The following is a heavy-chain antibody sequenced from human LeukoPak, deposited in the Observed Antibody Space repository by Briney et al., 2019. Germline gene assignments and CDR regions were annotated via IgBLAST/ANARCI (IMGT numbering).Heavy chain of an antibody. CDR1: GGSISSSSYY. CDR2: ISYSGDT. D-gene: IGHD3-22*01. J-gene: IGHJ4*02. V-gene: IGHV4-61*01. CDR3: ARGRFSYYGSSAYNGFDY. Sequence: SETLSLTCTVSGGSISSSSYYWSWIRQPPGKGLEWFGYISYSGDTNYNPSLKSRVTISLHTSKNQFSLKLSSVTAADTAVYYCARGRFSYYGSSAYNGFDYWGQGALVTVSS.